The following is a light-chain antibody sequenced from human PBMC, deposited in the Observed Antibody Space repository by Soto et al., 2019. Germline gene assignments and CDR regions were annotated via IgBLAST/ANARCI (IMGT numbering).Light chain of an antibody. V-gene: IGLV2-23*02. Sequence: QSVLTQPASVSGSPGQSITISCTGTSSDVGNYNLVSWFQHHPGKAPKLIFYEVNERPSGVSNRFSGSNSGNTASLTFSGLQAEDEADYYCSSYATTSTGFGGGTKVTVL. CDR2: EVN. CDR1: SSDVGNYNL. CDR3: SSYATTSTG. J-gene: IGLJ3*02.